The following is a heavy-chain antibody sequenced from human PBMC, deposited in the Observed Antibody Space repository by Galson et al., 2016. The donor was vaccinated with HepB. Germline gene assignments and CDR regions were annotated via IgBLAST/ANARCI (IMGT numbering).Heavy chain of an antibody. V-gene: IGHV4-31*03. Sequence: TLSLTCTVSNYSISSGGYFYSWIRQTPVKGLEWIGYIYYSGPTYYNPPLKSRVTMSVDTSNNQFSLNLSSVTAADTAVYYCARGRWLDAYYMDVWGKGTTVTVSS. J-gene: IGHJ6*03. CDR3: ARGRWLDAYYMDV. CDR1: NYSISSGGYF. D-gene: IGHD6-19*01. CDR2: IYYSGPT.